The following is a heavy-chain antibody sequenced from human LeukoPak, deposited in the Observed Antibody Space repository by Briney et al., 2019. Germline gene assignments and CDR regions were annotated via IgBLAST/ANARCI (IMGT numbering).Heavy chain of an antibody. CDR3: VEDRRFSVTTDYYFDV. D-gene: IGHD4-17*01. Sequence: GGSLRLSCTASGFTFSSFAMNWVRQAPGKGLEWVSVISATGEKAYYAESVKDRFIISRDYSKSTVFLDMNSLRVDDTAIYYCVEDRRFSVTTDYYFDVWGPGTLVTVSS. CDR1: GFTFSSFA. V-gene: IGHV3-23*01. J-gene: IGHJ4*02. CDR2: ISATGEKA.